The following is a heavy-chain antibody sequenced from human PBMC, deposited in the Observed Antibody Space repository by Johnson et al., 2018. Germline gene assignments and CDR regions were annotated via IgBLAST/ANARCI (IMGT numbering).Heavy chain of an antibody. CDR1: GFTFSSYA. V-gene: IGHV3-23*04. CDR2: ISYSAGSP. CDR3: AKMSGSDWYYYNYYYGMDV. D-gene: IGHD2-21*02. Sequence: EVQLVESGGGLVQPGGSLRLSCAASGFTFSSYAMSWLRQAPGKGLQWVSSISYSAGSPYSADSVKVRFPISRDTSKNTVSLQMNSLRAEDTALYYCAKMSGSDWYYYNYYYGMDVWGQGTTVTVSS. J-gene: IGHJ6*02.